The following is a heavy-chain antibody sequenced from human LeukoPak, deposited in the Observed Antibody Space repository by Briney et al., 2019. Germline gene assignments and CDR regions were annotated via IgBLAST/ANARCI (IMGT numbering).Heavy chain of an antibody. CDR2: ISAYNGNT. CDR1: GYTFTSYG. J-gene: IGHJ4*02. Sequence: GASVKASCKASGYTFTSYGISWVRQTPGQGLEWMGWISAYNGNTNYAQKLQGRVTMTTDTSTSTAYMELRSLRSDDTAVYYCARDVTYYDFWSGYYHFDYWGQGTLVTVSS. CDR3: ARDVTYYDFWSGYYHFDY. V-gene: IGHV1-18*01. D-gene: IGHD3-3*01.